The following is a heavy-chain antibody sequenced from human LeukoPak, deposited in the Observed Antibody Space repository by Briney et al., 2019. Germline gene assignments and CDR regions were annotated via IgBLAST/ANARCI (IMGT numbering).Heavy chain of an antibody. J-gene: IGHJ4*02. Sequence: PGGSLRLSCAASGFTFSSYWMTWVRQAPGKGLEWVANIEQDGSEKYYVDSVKGRFTISRDNAKNSLYLQMDSLRAEDTAMYFCARDRGWGLRFLDYWGQGTLVTVSS. CDR3: ARDRGWGLRFLDY. CDR1: GFTFSSYW. D-gene: IGHD4-17*01. CDR2: IEQDGSEK. V-gene: IGHV3-7*01.